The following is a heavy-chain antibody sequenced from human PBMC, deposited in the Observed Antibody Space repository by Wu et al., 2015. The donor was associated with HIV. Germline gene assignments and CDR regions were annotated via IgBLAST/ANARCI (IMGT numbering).Heavy chain of an antibody. Sequence: QVQLVRSGAEVRNPGSSVKVSCKASGGTFDNNAVSWVRQAPGQGLEWAGRILPVFATTNYAQKFLGRVTITTDESTSTAYMELSSLRSEDTAVLYCARTDGYNYYFDYWGQGTLVTVSS. CDR1: GGTFDNNA. CDR3: ARTDGYNYYFDY. D-gene: IGHD5-24*01. J-gene: IGHJ4*02. CDR2: ILPVFATT. V-gene: IGHV1-69*05.